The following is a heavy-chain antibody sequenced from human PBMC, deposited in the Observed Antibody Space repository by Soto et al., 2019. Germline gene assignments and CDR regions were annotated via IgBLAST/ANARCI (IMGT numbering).Heavy chain of an antibody. CDR3: ARGGGVGVAGSAAFDM. V-gene: IGHV1-2*02. CDR2: INPATGAA. D-gene: IGHD3-3*01. Sequence: QLHLVQSGAVVKKPGASVTVSCSASGYPVTAYYMHWVRQAPGRGLEWMGGINPATGAAKYTQTFQGRVHMTRDTSTRTVFMELRGLTSEDTAVFYCARGGGVGVAGSAAFDMWGQGTLVTVSS. CDR1: GYPVTAYY. J-gene: IGHJ3*02.